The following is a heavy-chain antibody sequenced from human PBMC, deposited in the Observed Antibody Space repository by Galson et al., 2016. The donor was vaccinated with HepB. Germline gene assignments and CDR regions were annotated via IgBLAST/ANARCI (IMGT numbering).Heavy chain of an antibody. CDR2: ISTSGST. V-gene: IGHV4-61*02. J-gene: IGHJ6*04. CDR3: ARDNGVGRGGYGKYYRDVIYYYGLDV. Sequence: TLSLTCTVSGGSISSGSYYWSWIRQPAGKGLEWIGRISTSGSTNYNPSLKSRVTISVDVSKNQLSLKLRSVTAADTAVYYCARDNGVGRGGYGKYYRDVIYYYGLDVWGKGTTVTVSS. D-gene: IGHD3-10*01. CDR1: GGSISSGSYY.